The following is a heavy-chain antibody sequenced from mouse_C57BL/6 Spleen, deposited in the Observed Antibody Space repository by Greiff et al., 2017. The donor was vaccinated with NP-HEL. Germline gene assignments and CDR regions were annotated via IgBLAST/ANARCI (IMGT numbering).Heavy chain of an antibody. V-gene: IGHV14-2*01. Sequence: VQLKESGAELVKPGASVKLSCTASGFNIKDYYMHWVKQRTEQGLEWIGRIDPEDGETKSAPKFQGKATLTADTSSNTAYLQLSRLTSEDTAVYYCAPWLRYAMDYWGQGTSVTVSS. J-gene: IGHJ4*01. CDR2: IDPEDGET. CDR1: GFNIKDYY. CDR3: APWLRYAMDY. D-gene: IGHD2-2*01.